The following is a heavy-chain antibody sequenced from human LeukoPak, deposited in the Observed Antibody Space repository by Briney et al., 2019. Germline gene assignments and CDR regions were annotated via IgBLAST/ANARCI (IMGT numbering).Heavy chain of an antibody. J-gene: IGHJ4*02. V-gene: IGHV3-7*01. Sequence: PGGSLRLSCAASGFTFSSYWISWVRQAPGKGLEWVANIKQDGSEKYYVDSVKGRFTISRDNAKNSLYLQMNSLRAEDTAVYYCARDWQLWLWGQGTLVTVSS. CDR2: IKQDGSEK. CDR1: GFTFSSYW. D-gene: IGHD5-18*01. CDR3: ARDWQLWL.